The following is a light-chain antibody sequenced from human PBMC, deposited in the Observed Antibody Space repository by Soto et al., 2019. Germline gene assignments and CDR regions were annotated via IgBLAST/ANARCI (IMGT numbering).Light chain of an antibody. J-gene: IGKJ5*01. CDR2: DAS. CDR3: QQRSNWPLIT. Sequence: IVMTQSPDTLSVSPGERATLSCRASQSVSSNLAWYQQKPGQAPRLLIYDASNRATGIPARFSGSGSGTDFTLTISSLEPEDFAVYYCQQRSNWPLITFGQGTRLEIK. V-gene: IGKV3-11*01. CDR1: QSVSSN.